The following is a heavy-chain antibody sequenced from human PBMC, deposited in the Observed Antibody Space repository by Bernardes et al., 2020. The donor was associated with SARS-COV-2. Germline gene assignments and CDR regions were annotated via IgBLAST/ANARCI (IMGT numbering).Heavy chain of an antibody. J-gene: IGHJ4*01. CDR3: AKRRVEWELLHYFDS. CDR2: ITDSGDST. D-gene: IGHD1-26*01. CDR1: GFTFSTYT. V-gene: IGHV3-23*01. Sequence: GSLRLSCEASGFTFSTYTMNWVRQAPGKGLEWVSTITDSGDSTYYADSVKGRFTISRDNSKDRLYLQMNSLRAEDTAVYFCAKRRVEWELLHYFDSWGQEPWSPSPQ.